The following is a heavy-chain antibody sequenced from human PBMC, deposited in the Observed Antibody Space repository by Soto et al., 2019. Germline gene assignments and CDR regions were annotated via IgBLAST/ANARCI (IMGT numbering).Heavy chain of an antibody. CDR1: GFTFSNAW. D-gene: IGHD3-3*01. J-gene: IGHJ4*02. Sequence: GGSLRLSCAASGFTFSNAWMNWVRQAPGKGLEWVGRIKSKTDGGTTDYAAPVKGRFTISRDDSKNTLYLQMNSLKTEDTAVYYCTTDKWSYDFWSGYYTRFHFDYWGQGTLVTVSS. V-gene: IGHV3-15*07. CDR2: IKSKTDGGTT. CDR3: TTDKWSYDFWSGYYTRFHFDY.